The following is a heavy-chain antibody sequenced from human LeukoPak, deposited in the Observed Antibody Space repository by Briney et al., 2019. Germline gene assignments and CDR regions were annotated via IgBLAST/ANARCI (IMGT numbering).Heavy chain of an antibody. CDR1: EYTFTSYA. CDR3: AKLMSSSSGGMDV. J-gene: IGHJ6*02. V-gene: IGHV1-3*01. D-gene: IGHD6-13*01. Sequence: ASVKVSCKAPEYTFTSYAMHWVRQAPGQRLEWMGWINAGNGNTNYAQKLQGRVTMTTDTSTSTAYMELRSLRSDDTAVYYCAKLMSSSSGGMDVWGQGTTVTVSS. CDR2: INAGNGNT.